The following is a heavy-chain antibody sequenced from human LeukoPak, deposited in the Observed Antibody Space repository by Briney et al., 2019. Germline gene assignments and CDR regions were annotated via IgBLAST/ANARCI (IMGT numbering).Heavy chain of an antibody. CDR2: MNPSGST. CDR1: GGSFSDYY. J-gene: IGHJ6*03. Sequence: SETLSLTCAVYGGSFSDYYWTWIRHIPEKGLEWIGEMNPSGSTKYNPSLKSRVTISVDTSKNQFSLKLSSVTAADTAVYYCARGRQDVTMIVVVMTAVSYYLDVWGKGTTVTVS. V-gene: IGHV4-34*01. CDR3: ARGRQDVTMIVVVMTAVSYYLDV. D-gene: IGHD3-22*01.